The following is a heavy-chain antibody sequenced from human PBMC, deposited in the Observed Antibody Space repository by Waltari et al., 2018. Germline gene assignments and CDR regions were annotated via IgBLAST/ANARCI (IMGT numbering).Heavy chain of an antibody. CDR3: ARDGRVGATIPPRGGGAPLSDY. CDR1: GGSISSSSYY. CDR2: IYYSGST. D-gene: IGHD1-26*01. J-gene: IGHJ4*02. Sequence: QLQLQESGPGLVKPSETLSLTCTVSGGSISSSSYYWGWIRQPPGKGLEWIGSIYYSGSTYYNPSLKSRVTISVDTSKNQFSLKLSSVTAADTAVYYCARDGRVGATIPPRGGGAPLSDYWGQGTLVTVSS. V-gene: IGHV4-39*07.